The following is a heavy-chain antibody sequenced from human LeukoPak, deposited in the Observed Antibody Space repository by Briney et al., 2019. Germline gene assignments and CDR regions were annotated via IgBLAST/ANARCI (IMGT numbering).Heavy chain of an antibody. CDR3: AKATGYLL. V-gene: IGHV3-23*01. Sequence: PGGSLRLSCAASGFTFSSYGMSWVRQAPGKGLEWVSSISGSGGRTYYADSVKGRFTIARDDPENTLFLQMNSLRAEDTAVYYCAKATGYLLWGQGTLVTVSS. CDR2: ISGSGGRT. D-gene: IGHD1-14*01. CDR1: GFTFSSYG. J-gene: IGHJ4*02.